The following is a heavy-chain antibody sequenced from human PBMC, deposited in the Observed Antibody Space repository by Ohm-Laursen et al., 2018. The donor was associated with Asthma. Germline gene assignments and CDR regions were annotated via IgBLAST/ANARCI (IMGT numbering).Heavy chain of an antibody. V-gene: IGHV3-30-3*01. Sequence: SLRLSCSASGFTFSSYAMHWVRQAPGKGLEWVAVISYDGSNKYYADSVKGRFTISRDNSKNKLYLQMNSLRAEDTAVYYCARDSRGWVTVTTSSYFDYWGQGTLVTVSS. CDR1: GFTFSSYA. J-gene: IGHJ4*02. CDR3: ARDSRGWVTVTTSSYFDY. D-gene: IGHD4-17*01. CDR2: ISYDGSNK.